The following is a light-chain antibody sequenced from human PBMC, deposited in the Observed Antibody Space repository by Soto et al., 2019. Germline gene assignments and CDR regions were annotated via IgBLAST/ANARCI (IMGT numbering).Light chain of an antibody. Sequence: EIVLTQSPATLSLSPGERATLSCRASQRVSSYLAWYQQKPGQAPRLLIYDASNRATGIPARFSGSGSGTDFTLTISSLEPEDFAVYYCQQRSGTFGQGTKLEIK. CDR2: DAS. V-gene: IGKV3-11*01. J-gene: IGKJ2*01. CDR3: QQRSGT. CDR1: QRVSSY.